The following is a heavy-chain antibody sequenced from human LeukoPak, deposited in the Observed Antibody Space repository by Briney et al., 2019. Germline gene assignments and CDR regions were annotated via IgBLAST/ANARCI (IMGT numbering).Heavy chain of an antibody. V-gene: IGHV3-64*01. J-gene: IGHJ4*02. Sequence: PGGSLRLSCAASGFTFSSYAMHWVRQAPGKGLEYVSAISSNGGSTYYANSVKGRFTISRDNSKNTLYLQMGSLRAEDMAVYYCARGTVVTPLDYWGQGTLVTVSS. CDR3: ARGTVVTPLDY. D-gene: IGHD4-23*01. CDR1: GFTFSSYA. CDR2: ISSNGGST.